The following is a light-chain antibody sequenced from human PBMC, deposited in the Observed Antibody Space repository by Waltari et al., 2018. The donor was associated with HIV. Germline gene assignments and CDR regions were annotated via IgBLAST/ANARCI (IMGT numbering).Light chain of an antibody. CDR2: GNS. CDR1: SSNIWAGYD. V-gene: IGLV1-40*01. CDR3: QSYDSSLSGFVV. J-gene: IGLJ2*01. Sequence: QSVLTQPPSVSGAPGQRVTLPCTGSSSNIWAGYDVHWYQQRPGTPPKLLIYGNSNRPSGVPDRFSGSKSGTSASLAITGLQADDEADYYCQSYDSSLSGFVVFGGGTKLTVL.